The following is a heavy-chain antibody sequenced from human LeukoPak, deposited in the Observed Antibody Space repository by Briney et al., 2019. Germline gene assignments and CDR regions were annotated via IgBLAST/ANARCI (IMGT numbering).Heavy chain of an antibody. V-gene: IGHV1-69*13. CDR2: IIPIFGTA. J-gene: IGHJ4*02. CDR1: GGTFSSYA. D-gene: IGHD6-19*01. CDR3: ARGTWYSSGSYPLDY. Sequence: ASVKVSCKASGGTFSSYAISWVRQAPGQGLEWMGGIIPIFGTANYAQKFQGRVTITADESTSTAYMELSSLRSEDTAVYYCARGTWYSSGSYPLDYWGQGTLVTVSS.